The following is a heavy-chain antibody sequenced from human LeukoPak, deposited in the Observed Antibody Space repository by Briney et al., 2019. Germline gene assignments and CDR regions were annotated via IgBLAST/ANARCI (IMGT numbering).Heavy chain of an antibody. Sequence: GGSLRLSCAASGFTFSGYDMHWVRQAPGKGLEWVAVISYDGSDKYYADSVQGRFTISRDNSKNTLSLQMNSLRVEDTAVYYCAKVPYYYDSSGDYSIDYWGQGTLVTVSS. CDR1: GFTFSGYD. V-gene: IGHV3-30*18. CDR2: ISYDGSDK. CDR3: AKVPYYYDSSGDYSIDY. D-gene: IGHD3-22*01. J-gene: IGHJ4*02.